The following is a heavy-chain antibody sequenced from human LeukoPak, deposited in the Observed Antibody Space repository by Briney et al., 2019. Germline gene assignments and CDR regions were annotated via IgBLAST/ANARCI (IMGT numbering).Heavy chain of an antibody. J-gene: IGHJ4*02. CDR3: AARVAARSDY. V-gene: IGHV3-30*03. CDR2: ISHDGSNK. CDR1: GFTFSSYG. D-gene: IGHD6-6*01. Sequence: SGGSLRLSCAASGFTFSSYGMHWVRQAPGKGLEWVAVISHDGSNKYYADSVKGRFTISRDNSKNTLYLQMNSLRAEDTAVYYCAARVAARSDYWGQGTLVTVSS.